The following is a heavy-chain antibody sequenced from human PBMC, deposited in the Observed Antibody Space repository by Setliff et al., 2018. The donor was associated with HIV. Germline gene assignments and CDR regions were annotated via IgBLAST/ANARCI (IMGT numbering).Heavy chain of an antibody. V-gene: IGHV4-59*01. CDR2: IYKSGTT. D-gene: IGHD6-19*01. CDR3: GRGSGWYYYYMDV. CDR1: GGSINSYH. Sequence: SETLSLTCSVSGGSINSYHWSWIRQSPGKGLEWIGYIYKSGTTNYSSSLKSRVTISADPSKNQFSLKLTSVTAADTAVYYCGRGSGWYYYYMDVWGKGTTVTVSS. J-gene: IGHJ6*03.